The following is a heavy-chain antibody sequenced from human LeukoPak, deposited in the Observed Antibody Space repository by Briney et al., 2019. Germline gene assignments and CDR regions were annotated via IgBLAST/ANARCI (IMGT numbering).Heavy chain of an antibody. CDR3: ARHPFATPFDY. V-gene: IGHV4-59*08. CDR2: AYSSGHT. J-gene: IGHJ4*02. Sequence: SETLSLTCTVSVGSISSYYWSWIRQPPGKGLEWIGYAYSSGHTNYNSSLKSRVTMSLDTSKSQFSLRLSPVTAADTAVYFCARHPFATPFDYWGPGTLVTVSS. D-gene: IGHD2-15*01. CDR1: VGSISSYY.